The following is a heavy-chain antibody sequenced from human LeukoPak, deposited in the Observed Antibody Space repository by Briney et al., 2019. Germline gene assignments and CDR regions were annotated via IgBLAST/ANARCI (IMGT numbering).Heavy chain of an antibody. CDR3: ASGEQWLEEGGGYFDY. Sequence: PGGSLRLSCAASGFTFSSYWMSWVRQAPGKGLEWVPNIKQDGSEKYYVDSVKGRFTISRDNAKNSLYLQMNSLRAEDTAVYYCASGEQWLEEGGGYFDYWGQGTLVTVSS. J-gene: IGHJ4*02. D-gene: IGHD6-19*01. CDR1: GFTFSSYW. V-gene: IGHV3-7*01. CDR2: IKQDGSEK.